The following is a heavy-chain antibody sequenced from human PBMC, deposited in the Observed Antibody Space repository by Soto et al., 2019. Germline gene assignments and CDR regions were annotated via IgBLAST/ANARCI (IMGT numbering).Heavy chain of an antibody. Sequence: QVQVVQSGDEVKETGASVRVSCKTSGYSFTAYGISWVRQAPGQGLEWMGWISCYNGKTKDAQKVQGRVTMTTDTSTSTAYMEVRSLRSDEAAIYYCARDAPPPELRFLEWHNYDYDGMDVWGQGTTVTFSS. CDR2: ISCYNGKT. CDR3: ARDAPPPELRFLEWHNYDYDGMDV. J-gene: IGHJ6*02. D-gene: IGHD3-3*01. V-gene: IGHV1-18*01. CDR1: GYSFTAYG.